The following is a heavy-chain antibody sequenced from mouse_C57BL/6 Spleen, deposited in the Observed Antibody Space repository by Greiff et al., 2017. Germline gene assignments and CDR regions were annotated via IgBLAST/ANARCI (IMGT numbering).Heavy chain of an antibody. D-gene: IGHD1-1*01. CDR2: ISSGSSTI. Sequence: EVKLQESGGGLVKPGGSLKLSCAASGFTFSDYGMHWVRQAPEKGLEWVAYISSGSSTIYYADTVKGRFTISRDNAKNTLFLQMTSLRSEDTAMYYCARVLITTVVARKAMDYWGQGTSVTVSS. CDR3: ARVLITTVVARKAMDY. J-gene: IGHJ4*01. V-gene: IGHV5-17*01. CDR1: GFTFSDYG.